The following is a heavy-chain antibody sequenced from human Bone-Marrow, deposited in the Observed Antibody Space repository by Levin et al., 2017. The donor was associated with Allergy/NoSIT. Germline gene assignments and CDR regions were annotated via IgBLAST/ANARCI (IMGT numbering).Heavy chain of an antibody. D-gene: IGHD2-21*01. CDR2: MSFDGKTK. CDR3: ARGNGFRDCGEECVSKGFDI. V-gene: IGHV3-30*04. J-gene: IGHJ3*02. Sequence: SCSASGFRFSGYDFHWVRQAPDKGLDWVSVMSFDGKTKYYADSVKGRFTISRDNSKKILYLQLQNLQSDDTATYFCARGNGFRDCGEECVSKGFDIWGQGTEVAVSS. CDR1: GFRFSGYD.